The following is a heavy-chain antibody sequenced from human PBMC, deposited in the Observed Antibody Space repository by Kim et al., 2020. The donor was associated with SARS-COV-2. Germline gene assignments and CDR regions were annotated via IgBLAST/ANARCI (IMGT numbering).Heavy chain of an antibody. CDR1: GYSFTSYW. CDR3: ARPSPLGYCSGGSCFHAFDI. J-gene: IGHJ3*02. V-gene: IGHV5-51*01. Sequence: GESLKISCKGSGYSFTSYWIGWVRQMPGKGLEWMGIIYPGDSDTRYSPSFQGQVTISADKSISTAYLQWSSLKASDTAMYYCARPSPLGYCSGGSCFHAFDIWGQGTMVTVSS. CDR2: IYPGDSDT. D-gene: IGHD2-15*01.